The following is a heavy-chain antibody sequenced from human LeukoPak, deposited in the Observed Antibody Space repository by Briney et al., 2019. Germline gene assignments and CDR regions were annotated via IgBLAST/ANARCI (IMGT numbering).Heavy chain of an antibody. CDR1: GFTFSDSA. Sequence: GGSLRLSCAASGFTFSDSAMNWVRHAPGKGLEWLSLINFSGGNTYYADSMKGRFTISRDNSKDTLYLQMNSLRAEDTAIYYCARDIEFSTWGLGTMVTVSS. V-gene: IGHV3-23*01. CDR2: INFSGGNT. CDR3: ARDIEFST. J-gene: IGHJ3*01. D-gene: IGHD3-3*02.